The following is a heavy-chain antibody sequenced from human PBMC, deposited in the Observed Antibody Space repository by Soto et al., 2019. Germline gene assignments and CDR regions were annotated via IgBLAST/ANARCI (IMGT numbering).Heavy chain of an antibody. D-gene: IGHD6-13*01. J-gene: IGHJ4*02. Sequence: QVQLVESGGGVVQPGRSLRLSCAASGFTFSSYGMHWVRQAPGKGLEWVAVISYDGSNKYYVDSVKGRFTISRDNSKNTLYLQMNSLRAEDTAVYYCAKDQLRTYSSSWALGYWGRGTLVTVSS. CDR1: GFTFSSYG. V-gene: IGHV3-30*18. CDR3: AKDQLRTYSSSWALGY. CDR2: ISYDGSNK.